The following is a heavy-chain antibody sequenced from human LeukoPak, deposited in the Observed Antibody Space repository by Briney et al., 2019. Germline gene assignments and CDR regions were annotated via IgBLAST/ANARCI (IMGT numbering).Heavy chain of an antibody. CDR2: INSDGSRT. CDR3: AREGIYVAFGI. V-gene: IGHV3-74*01. Sequence: PGGSLRLSCEASGFNLSTYWMHWVRQVPGKGLAWVSRINSDGSRTSYADSVKGRFTISRDNAKNTLYLQMDSLRAEDTAVYYCAREGIYVAFGIWGQGTMVTVSS. J-gene: IGHJ3*02. CDR1: GFNLSTYW. D-gene: IGHD5/OR15-5a*01.